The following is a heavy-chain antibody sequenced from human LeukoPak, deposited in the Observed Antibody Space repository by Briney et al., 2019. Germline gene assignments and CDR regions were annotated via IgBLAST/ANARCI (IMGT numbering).Heavy chain of an antibody. CDR2: ISSSSSYI. CDR1: GFTFSSYS. J-gene: IGHJ4*02. Sequence: GGSLRLSCAASGFTFSSYSMNWVRQAPGKGLEWVSSISSSSSYIYYADSVKGRFTISRDNAKNSLYLQMNSLRAEDTAVYYCARDRGPFDSSGYPDYWGQGTLVTVSS. D-gene: IGHD3-22*01. V-gene: IGHV3-21*01. CDR3: ARDRGPFDSSGYPDY.